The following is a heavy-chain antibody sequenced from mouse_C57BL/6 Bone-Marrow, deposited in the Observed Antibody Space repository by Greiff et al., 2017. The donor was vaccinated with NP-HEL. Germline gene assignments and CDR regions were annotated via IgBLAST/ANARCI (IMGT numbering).Heavy chain of an antibody. V-gene: IGHV5-4*01. D-gene: IGHD2-1*01. J-gene: IGHJ1*03. CDR2: ISDGGSYT. CDR1: GFTFSSYA. CDR3: AREGGGIYYGNWYFDV. Sequence: EVKLMESGGGLVKPGGSLKLSCAASGFTFSSYAMSWVRQTPEKRLEWVATISDGGSYTYYPDNVKGRFTISRDNAKNNLYLQMSHLKSEDTAMYYCAREGGGIYYGNWYFDVWGTGTTVTVSS.